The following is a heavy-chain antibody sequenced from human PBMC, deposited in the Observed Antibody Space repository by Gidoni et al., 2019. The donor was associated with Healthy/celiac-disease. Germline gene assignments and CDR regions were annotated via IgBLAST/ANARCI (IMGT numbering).Heavy chain of an antibody. D-gene: IGHD2-15*01. CDR1: GYTFTGYY. Sequence: QVQLVQSGAEVKKPGASVKVSCKASGYTFTGYYMHWVRQAPGQGLEWMGRINPNSGGTNYAQKFQGRVTMTRDTSISTAYMELSRLRSDDTAVYYCARDLYCSGGSCYPNYMDVWGKGTTVTVSS. CDR2: INPNSGGT. CDR3: ARDLYCSGGSCYPNYMDV. J-gene: IGHJ6*03. V-gene: IGHV1-2*06.